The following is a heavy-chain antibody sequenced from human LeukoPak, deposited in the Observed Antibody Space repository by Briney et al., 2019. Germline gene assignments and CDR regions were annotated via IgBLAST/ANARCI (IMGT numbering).Heavy chain of an antibody. J-gene: IGHJ4*02. D-gene: IGHD6-6*01. CDR2: IIPIFGTA. V-gene: IGHV1-69*05. CDR1: GGTFSSYA. CDR3: AREKAARRSYYFDY. Sequence: SVKVSCKASGGTFSSYAISWVRQAPEQGLEWMGGIIPIFGTANYAQKFQGRVTITTDESTSTAYMELNSLRSEDTAVYYCAREKAARRSYYFDYWGQGTLVTVSS.